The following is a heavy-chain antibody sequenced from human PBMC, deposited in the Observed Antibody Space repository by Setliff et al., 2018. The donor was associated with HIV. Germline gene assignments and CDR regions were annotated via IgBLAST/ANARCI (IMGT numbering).Heavy chain of an antibody. V-gene: IGHV3-74*01. CDR3: ARDSRDGYQATYYYGMDV. Sequence: PGGSLRLSCVASGFTFSSYWMHWVRQVPGKGLVWVSRIRGDGSYTSCADSVKGRFTSSRDNAKNTLYLQMNSLRAEDTAVYYCARDSRDGYQATYYYGMDVWGQGTPVTVSS. D-gene: IGHD5-12*01. CDR1: GFTFSSYW. CDR2: IRGDGSYT. J-gene: IGHJ6*02.